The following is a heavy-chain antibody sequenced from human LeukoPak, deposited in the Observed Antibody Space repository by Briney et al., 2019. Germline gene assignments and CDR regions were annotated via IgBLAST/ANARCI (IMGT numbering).Heavy chain of an antibody. V-gene: IGHV4-34*01. CDR3: ARVAVVPAASTFDY. CDR1: GGSFSGYY. J-gene: IGHJ4*02. Sequence: SETLSLTCAVYGGSFSGYYWSWIRQPPGKGLEWIGEINHSGSTNYNPSLKSRVTISVDTSKNQFSLKLSSVTAADTAVYCCARVAVVPAASTFDYWGQGTLVTVSS. CDR2: INHSGST. D-gene: IGHD2-2*01.